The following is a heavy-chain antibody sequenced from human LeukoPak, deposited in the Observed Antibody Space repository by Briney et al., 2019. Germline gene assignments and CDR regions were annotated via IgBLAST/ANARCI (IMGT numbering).Heavy chain of an antibody. CDR2: IIPIFGTA. CDR1: GGTFSSYA. D-gene: IGHD2-15*01. Sequence: GASVKVSCKASGGTFSSYAISWVRQAPGQGLEWMGGIIPIFGTANYAQKFQGRVTITADKSTSTAYMELSSLRSEDTAVYYCARGYCSGGSCYYNNWFDPWGQGTLVTVSS. V-gene: IGHV1-69*06. J-gene: IGHJ5*02. CDR3: ARGYCSGGSCYYNNWFDP.